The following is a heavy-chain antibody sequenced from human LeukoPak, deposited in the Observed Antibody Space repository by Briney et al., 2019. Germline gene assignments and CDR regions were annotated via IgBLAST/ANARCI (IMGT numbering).Heavy chain of an antibody. CDR3: ARDLYGANSGAFDI. J-gene: IGHJ3*02. CDR1: GYTFTSYY. Sequence: ASVKVSCEASGYTFTSYYMHWVRQAPGQGLEWMGIINPSGGSTSYAQKFQGRVTVTRDMSTSTVYMELSSLRSEDTAVYSCARDLYGANSGAFDIWGQGTMVTVSS. V-gene: IGHV1-46*01. D-gene: IGHD4-23*01. CDR2: INPSGGST.